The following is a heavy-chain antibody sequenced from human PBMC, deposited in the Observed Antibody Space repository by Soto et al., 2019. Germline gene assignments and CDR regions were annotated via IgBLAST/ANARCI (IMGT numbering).Heavy chain of an antibody. D-gene: IGHD2-2*02. CDR2: IYYSGST. J-gene: IGHJ3*02. Sequence: ASETLSLTCTVSGGSISSYYWSWIRQPPGKGLEWIGYIYYSGSTNYNPSLKSRVTISVDTSKNQFSLKLSSVTAADTAVYYCARAGDIVVVPAAIGFAFDIWGQGTMVTVSS. CDR1: GGSISSYY. V-gene: IGHV4-59*08. CDR3: ARAGDIVVVPAAIGFAFDI.